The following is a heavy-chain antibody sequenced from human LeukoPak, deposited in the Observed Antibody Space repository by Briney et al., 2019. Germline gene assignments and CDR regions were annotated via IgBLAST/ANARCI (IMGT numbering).Heavy chain of an antibody. CDR2: INPNSGGT. D-gene: IGHD3-10*01. CDR1: GYTSTGYY. J-gene: IGHJ4*02. CDR3: ARVFLPATYYYGSGSYYPDY. Sequence: ASVKVSCKASGYTSTGYYMHWVRQAPGQGLEWMGWINPNSGGTNYAQKFQGRVTMTRDTSISTAYMELSRLRSDDTAVYYCARVFLPATYYYGSGSYYPDYWGQGTLVTVSS. V-gene: IGHV1-2*02.